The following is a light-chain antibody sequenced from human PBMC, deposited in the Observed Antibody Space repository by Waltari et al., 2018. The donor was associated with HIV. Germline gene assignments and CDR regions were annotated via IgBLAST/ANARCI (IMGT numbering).Light chain of an antibody. CDR1: QSIRSW. CDR3: QQYDTSPWT. Sequence: DIQMTQSPSTLSASPGDRVTIICRASQSIRSWLAWYQQKPGKAPKLLMYRASNLESGVPSRFSGSGSGTEFSLTINSLQPDDFATYYCQQYDTSPWTFGQGTKVEIK. V-gene: IGKV1-5*03. J-gene: IGKJ1*01. CDR2: RAS.